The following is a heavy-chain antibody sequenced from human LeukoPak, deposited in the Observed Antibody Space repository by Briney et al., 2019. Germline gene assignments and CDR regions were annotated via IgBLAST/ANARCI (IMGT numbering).Heavy chain of an antibody. CDR1: GFTFSVYY. CDR3: AGERGEEYSSGWYKTNYFYN. J-gene: IGHJ4*02. Sequence: LRLSCVASGFTFSVYYMYWIRQAPGKGLEWIASGDYSGGTYYNPSLESRVAISADMSKNQISLKLTSVTGADTAVYYCAGERGEEYSSGWYKTNYFYNWGQGIRVTVSS. V-gene: IGHV4-38-2*02. CDR2: GDYSGGT. D-gene: IGHD6-19*01.